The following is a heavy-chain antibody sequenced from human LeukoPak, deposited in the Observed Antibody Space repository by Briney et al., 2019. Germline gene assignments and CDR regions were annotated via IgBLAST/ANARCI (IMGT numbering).Heavy chain of an antibody. CDR1: GYSFTDYF. Sequence: ASVKVSCKASGYSFTDYFMQWVRHAPGQGLERMGWINPNSGGTSYAQKFQGRVTMTRDTSISTAYMELSRLRSDDTAVYYCARDYELGTAGTAYEYFDYWGQGTLVTVSS. D-gene: IGHD1-1*01. V-gene: IGHV1-2*02. CDR3: ARDYELGTAGTAYEYFDY. CDR2: INPNSGGT. J-gene: IGHJ4*02.